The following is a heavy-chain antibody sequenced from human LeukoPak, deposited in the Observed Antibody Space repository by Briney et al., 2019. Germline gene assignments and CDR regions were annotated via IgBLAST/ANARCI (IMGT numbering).Heavy chain of an antibody. V-gene: IGHV3-74*01. CDR1: GFTFSSYW. Sequence: GGSLRLSCAASGFTFSSYWMHWVRQAPGKGRVWISRINSDGSSTSYADSVKGRFTISRDNSKNSLYLQMNSLRTEDTALYYCAKNAHDYGDYNWFDPWGQGTLVTVSS. D-gene: IGHD4-17*01. CDR3: AKNAHDYGDYNWFDP. J-gene: IGHJ5*02. CDR2: INSDGSST.